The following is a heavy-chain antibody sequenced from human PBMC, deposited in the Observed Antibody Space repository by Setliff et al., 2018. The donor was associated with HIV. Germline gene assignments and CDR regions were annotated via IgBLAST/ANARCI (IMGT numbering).Heavy chain of an antibody. V-gene: IGHV1-2*02. CDR3: AGGKGNSGTYRFLFGSPNEIDAFEI. CDR2: INPNTGGT. CDR1: GYSFTGYY. Sequence: ASVKVSCKASGYSFTGYYIHWVRQAPGQGLEWMGWINPNTGGTNCAQRFQGRVTMTRDTSISTVYMEVSRLRSDDTAVYYCAGGKGNSGTYRFLFGSPNEIDAFEIWGLGTMVTVSS. J-gene: IGHJ3*02. D-gene: IGHD3-10*01.